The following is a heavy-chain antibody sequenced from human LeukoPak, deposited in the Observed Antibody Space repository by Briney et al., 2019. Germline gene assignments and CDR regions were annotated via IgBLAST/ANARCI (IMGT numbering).Heavy chain of an antibody. V-gene: IGHV4-61*02. CDR3: ARVLSGGAAPTEYYYYMDV. D-gene: IGHD6-13*01. CDR1: GGSISSGSYY. J-gene: IGHJ6*03. Sequence: SETLSLTCTVSGGSISSGSYYWSWIRQPAGKGLEWIGRIYTSGSTNYNPSLKSRVTMSVDTSKNQFSLKLSSVTAADTAVYYCARVLSGGAAPTEYYYYMDVWGKGTTVTVSS. CDR2: IYTSGST.